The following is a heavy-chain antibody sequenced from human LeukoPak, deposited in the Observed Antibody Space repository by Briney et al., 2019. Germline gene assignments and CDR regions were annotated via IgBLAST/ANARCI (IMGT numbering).Heavy chain of an antibody. D-gene: IGHD1-26*01. CDR2: IYYSGST. J-gene: IGHJ4*02. CDR1: GGSISSSNYY. V-gene: IGHV4-39*07. Sequence: PSETLSLTCTVSGGSISSSNYYWGWIRQPPGKGLEWIGNIYYSGSTYYNPSLKSRVTISLDTSKNQFSLKLSSVTAADTAVYYCGRAVGSNYLDFDYWGQGTLVTVSS. CDR3: GRAVGSNYLDFDY.